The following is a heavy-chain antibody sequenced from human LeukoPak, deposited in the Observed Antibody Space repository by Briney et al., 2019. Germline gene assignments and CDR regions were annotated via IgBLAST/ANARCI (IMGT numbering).Heavy chain of an antibody. Sequence: PSETLSLTCAVYGGSFSGYYWSWIRQPPGKGLEWIGEINHSGSTNYNPSLKSRVTISVDTSKNQFSLKLSSVTAADTAVYYCARARLFGYYYYCMDVWGKGTTVTVSS. CDR2: INHSGST. D-gene: IGHD4/OR15-4a*01. J-gene: IGHJ6*03. CDR3: ARARLFGYYYYCMDV. CDR1: GGSFSGYY. V-gene: IGHV4-34*01.